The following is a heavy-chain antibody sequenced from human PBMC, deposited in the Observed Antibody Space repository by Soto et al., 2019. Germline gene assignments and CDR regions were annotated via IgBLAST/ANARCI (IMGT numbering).Heavy chain of an antibody. Sequence: PSETLSLTCSLSGGSINISPYYWGWIRQPPGKGLEWIGEIYHSGSTYYNPSLKSRVTMSVDKSKNQFSLKLSSVIAADTAVYYCAQMKYSSSYFDYWGQGTLVTVSS. CDR2: IYHSGST. D-gene: IGHD6-6*01. J-gene: IGHJ4*02. V-gene: IGHV4-39*07. CDR1: GGSINISPYY. CDR3: AQMKYSSSYFDY.